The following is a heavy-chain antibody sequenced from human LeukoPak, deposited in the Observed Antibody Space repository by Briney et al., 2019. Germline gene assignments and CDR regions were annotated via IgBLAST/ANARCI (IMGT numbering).Heavy chain of an antibody. D-gene: IGHD3-22*01. CDR1: GYTFTGYY. V-gene: IGHV1-2*06. Sequence: ASVKVSCRTSGYTFTGYYMHWVRQAPGHGLEWMGRINANSGGTNYAQKFQGRVTMTRDTSISTAYMELSRLGSDDTAVYYCARAVATSGYYHDYWGQGALVTVSS. CDR2: INANSGGT. CDR3: ARAVATSGYYHDY. J-gene: IGHJ4*02.